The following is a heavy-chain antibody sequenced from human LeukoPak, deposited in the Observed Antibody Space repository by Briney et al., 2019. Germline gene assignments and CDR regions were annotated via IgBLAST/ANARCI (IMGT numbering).Heavy chain of an antibody. CDR2: ISWNGDST. V-gene: IGHV3-20*04. Sequence: GGSLRLSCAASGFSFDDYDMTWVRQAPGKGLGWVSGISWNGDSTGYADSVQGRFTISRDNAKNSLYLQMNSLRAEDTAVYYCARDCPSGGSCYGYWGQGTLVTVSS. J-gene: IGHJ4*02. CDR1: GFSFDDYD. CDR3: ARDCPSGGSCYGY. D-gene: IGHD2-15*01.